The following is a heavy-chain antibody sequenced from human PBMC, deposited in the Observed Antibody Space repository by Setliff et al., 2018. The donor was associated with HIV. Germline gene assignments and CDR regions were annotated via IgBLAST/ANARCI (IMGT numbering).Heavy chain of an antibody. V-gene: IGHV5-51*01. CDR3: ARANVLRYFDFDY. CDR2: IYPGDSDT. Sequence: PGESLKISCKGSGYSFTSYWIGWVRQMPGKGLEWMGIIYPGDSDTRYRPSFQGQVTISADKSISTAYLQWSSLKASDTGMYFCARANVLRYFDFDYWGQGTLVTVSS. D-gene: IGHD3-9*01. CDR1: GYSFTSYW. J-gene: IGHJ4*02.